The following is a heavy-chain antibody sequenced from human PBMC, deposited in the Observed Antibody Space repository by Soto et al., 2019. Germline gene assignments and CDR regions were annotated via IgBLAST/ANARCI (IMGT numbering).Heavy chain of an antibody. V-gene: IGHV4-59*01. J-gene: IGHJ6*02. Sequence: SETLSLTCTVSGGSISSYYWSWIRQPPGKGLEWIGYIYYSGSTNYNPSFKSRVTISVDTSKDQFSLKLSSVTAADTAVYYCARGDRYSYGYYYYYYGMDVWGQGTTVTVSS. CDR3: ARGDRYSYGYYYYYYGMDV. D-gene: IGHD5-18*01. CDR2: IYYSGST. CDR1: GGSISSYY.